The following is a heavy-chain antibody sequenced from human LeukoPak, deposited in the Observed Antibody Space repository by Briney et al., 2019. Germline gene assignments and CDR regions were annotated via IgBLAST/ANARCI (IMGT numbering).Heavy chain of an antibody. D-gene: IGHD3-9*01. CDR3: ASADYDMAFDI. CDR1: GGSISSGGYH. J-gene: IGHJ3*02. Sequence: PSETLSLTCTVSGGSISSGGYHWSWIRQHPGKGLEWIGYIYYSGSTDYNPSLKSRFTMSVDTSKNQFSLKLSSVTAADTAVYYCASADYDMAFDIWGQGTMVTVSS. V-gene: IGHV4-31*03. CDR2: IYYSGST.